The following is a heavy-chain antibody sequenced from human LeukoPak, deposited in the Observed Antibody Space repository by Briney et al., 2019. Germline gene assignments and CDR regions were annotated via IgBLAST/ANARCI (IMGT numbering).Heavy chain of an antibody. Sequence: GGSLRPSCAASGFTFDDYAMHWVRQAPGKGLEWVSGISWKSGSIGYADSVKGRFTISRDNAKNSLYLQMNSLRAEDMALYYCAKATTTTSYMDVWGKGTTVTVSS. D-gene: IGHD1-14*01. V-gene: IGHV3-9*03. J-gene: IGHJ6*03. CDR2: ISWKSGSI. CDR1: GFTFDDYA. CDR3: AKATTTTSYMDV.